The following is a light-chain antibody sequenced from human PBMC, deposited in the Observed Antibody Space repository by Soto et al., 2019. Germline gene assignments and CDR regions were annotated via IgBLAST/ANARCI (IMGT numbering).Light chain of an antibody. J-gene: IGLJ1*01. Sequence: QSVLTLPRSVSASPGQSVPISCTRTSSEVGRYDYVSWYQQHPGKAPKLIVYDVTERPSGVPDRFSGSKSGITACLTISGLQAEDEADYSCCSFGGSYSYVFGTGTKVTVL. CDR1: SSEVGRYDY. CDR3: CSFGGSYSYV. V-gene: IGLV2-11*01. CDR2: DVT.